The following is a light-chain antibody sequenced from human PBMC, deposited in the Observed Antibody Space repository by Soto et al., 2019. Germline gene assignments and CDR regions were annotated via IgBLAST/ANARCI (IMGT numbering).Light chain of an antibody. V-gene: IGKV3-20*01. CDR1: QSFSSSY. Sequence: EIVLTQSPGTLSLSPGERATLSCRASQSFSSSYLAWYQQKPGQAPRLLIYGASSRATGIPDRFSGSGSETDFTFTISRLEPEDFALYYCQQYGSSPFTFGPGTKVDIK. CDR3: QQYGSSPFT. CDR2: GAS. J-gene: IGKJ3*01.